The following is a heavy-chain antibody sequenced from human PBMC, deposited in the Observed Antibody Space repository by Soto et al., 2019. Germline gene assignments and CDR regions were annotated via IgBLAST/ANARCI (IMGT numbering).Heavy chain of an antibody. CDR1: GSSISIGYY. J-gene: IGHJ6*02. CDR2: IYHSGGT. CDR3: ARXLYCSGGFCSPLRGMDV. V-gene: IGHV4-38-2*01. D-gene: IGHD2-15*01. Sequence: NPSETLSLTCAMSGSSISIGYYWGWIRQPPGKGLEWIGTIYHSGGTYSSPSLKDRVTISLDTSKNQISLRLRSVTAADTAIYYCARXLYCSGGFCSPLRGMDVWGQGTTVTVSS.